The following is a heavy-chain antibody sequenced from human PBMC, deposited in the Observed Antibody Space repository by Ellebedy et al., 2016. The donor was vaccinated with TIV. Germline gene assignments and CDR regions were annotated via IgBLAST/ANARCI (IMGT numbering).Heavy chain of an antibody. CDR3: ASAARGSGAYESF. V-gene: IGHV3-7*01. CDR2: INQGGSET. CDR1: GFKFGDYY. D-gene: IGHD5-12*01. J-gene: IGHJ4*02. Sequence: GESLKISCAASGFKFGDYYMYWVRQAPGKGLEWVATINQGGSETYYVDSVKGRFTISRDNSKNSLYLQMNSLRADDTALYYCASAARGSGAYESFWGQGTLVTVSS.